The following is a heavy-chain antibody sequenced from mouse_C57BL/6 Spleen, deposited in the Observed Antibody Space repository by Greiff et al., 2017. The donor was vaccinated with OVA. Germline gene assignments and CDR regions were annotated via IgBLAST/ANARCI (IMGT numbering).Heavy chain of an antibody. CDR3: AREKLGDWTYAMDY. J-gene: IGHJ4*01. CDR1: GYSITSGYY. Sequence: DVKLQESGPGLVKPSQSLSLTCSVTGYSITSGYYWNWIRQFPGNKLEWMGYISYDGSNNYNPSLKNRISITCDTSKNQFFLQLKSMTTEDTATDNCAREKLGDWTYAMDYWGQGTSVTVSS. CDR2: ISYDGSN. V-gene: IGHV3-6*01.